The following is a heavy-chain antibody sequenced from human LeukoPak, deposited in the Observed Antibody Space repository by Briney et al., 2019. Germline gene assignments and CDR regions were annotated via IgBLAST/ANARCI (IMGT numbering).Heavy chain of an antibody. CDR3: ARALDSSSSRYQAFEE. D-gene: IGHD2-2*01. V-gene: IGHV3-7*01. J-gene: IGHJ4*02. CDR1: GFTFDSYG. Sequence: TGGSLRLXCAASGFTFDSYGMNWVRQAPGKGLEWVANIKQDESEKYYVDSVKGRFTISRDNAKSSLYLQMNSLRAEDTAVYYCARALDSSSSRYQAFEEWGQGTLVTVSS. CDR2: IKQDESEK.